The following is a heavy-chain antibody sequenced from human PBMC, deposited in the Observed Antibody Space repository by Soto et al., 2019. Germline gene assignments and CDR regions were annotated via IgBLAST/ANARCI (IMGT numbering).Heavy chain of an antibody. J-gene: IGHJ4*02. V-gene: IGHV3-30-3*01. CDR1: GFSFSISP. CDR2: ISYDGTNK. D-gene: IGHD1-26*01. Sequence: PGGSLRLSCAASGFSFSISPMHWVRQAPGKGPEWVALISYDGTNKFYAASVKGRFTISRDNSKSTLYLQVDSLRPEDAAVYYCARDQKSSGGQQWACNHYDYWPQGTLVTVSS. CDR3: ARDQKSSGGQQWACNHYDY.